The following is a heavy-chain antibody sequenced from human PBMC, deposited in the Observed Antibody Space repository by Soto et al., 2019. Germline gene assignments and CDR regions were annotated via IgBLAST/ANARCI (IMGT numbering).Heavy chain of an antibody. V-gene: IGHV4-59*01. CDR3: ARVPPYWEPTIFGVAPPVGYYYYMDV. D-gene: IGHD3-3*01. CDR1: GGSISSYY. CDR2: IYYSGST. J-gene: IGHJ6*03. Sequence: SETLSLTCTVSGGSISSYYWSWIRQPPGKGLEWIGYIYYSGSTNYNPSLKSRVTISVDTSKNQFSLKLSSVTAADTAVYYCARVPPYWEPTIFGVAPPVGYYYYMDVWGKGTTVTVSS.